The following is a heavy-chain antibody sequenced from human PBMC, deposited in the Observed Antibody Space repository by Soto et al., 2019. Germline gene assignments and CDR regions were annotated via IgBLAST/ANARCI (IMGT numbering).Heavy chain of an antibody. D-gene: IGHD3-22*01. Sequence: PGVSLRLSCAASGFTFSSYAMSWVRQAPGKGLEWVSAISGSGGSTYYADSVKGRFTISRDNSKNTLYLQMNSLRAEDTAVYYCAKGGIHYYDSSGFDYWGQGTLVTVSS. CDR2: ISGSGGST. V-gene: IGHV3-23*01. J-gene: IGHJ4*02. CDR1: GFTFSSYA. CDR3: AKGGIHYYDSSGFDY.